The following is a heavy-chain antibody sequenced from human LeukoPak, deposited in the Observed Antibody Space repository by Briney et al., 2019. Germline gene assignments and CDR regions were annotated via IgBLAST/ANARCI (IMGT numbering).Heavy chain of an antibody. CDR2: IWFDGSKL. V-gene: IGHV3-33*01. CDR3: ARDGKTGFPSDY. CDR1: GFSFSTYD. Sequence: PGGSLRLSCAASGFSFSTYDMHWVRQAAGKGLEWVALIWFDGSKLYYADSVKGRFTISRDNSKNTLYLQMNGLRVEDTAVYYCARDGKTGFPSDYWGQGTLVTVSA. D-gene: IGHD3-9*01. J-gene: IGHJ4*02.